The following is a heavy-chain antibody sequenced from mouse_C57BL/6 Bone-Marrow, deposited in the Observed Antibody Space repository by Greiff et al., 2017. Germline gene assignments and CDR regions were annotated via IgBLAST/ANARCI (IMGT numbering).Heavy chain of an antibody. CDR3: ARPYYSNYWYFDD. J-gene: IGHJ1*03. CDR1: GYTFTSYW. D-gene: IGHD2-5*01. CDR2: IYPGSGST. V-gene: IGHV1-55*01. Sequence: QVQLQQPGAELVKPGASVKMSCKASGYTFTSYWITWVKQRPGQGLEWIGDIYPGSGSTNYNEKFKSKATLTVDTSSSTAYLQLSSLTSEDAAVDYSARPYYSNYWYFDDWGTGTTVTVSS.